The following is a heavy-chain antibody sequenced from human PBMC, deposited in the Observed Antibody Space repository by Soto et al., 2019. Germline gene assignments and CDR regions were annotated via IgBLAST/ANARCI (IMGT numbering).Heavy chain of an antibody. CDR1: QFTFSTFA. D-gene: IGHD2-15*01. J-gene: IGHJ4*02. Sequence: PGGSLRLSCAASQFTFSTFAMSWVRQAPGKGLEWVSFISEAGDSTHYADSVKGRFTISRDNSKNTLYLQMNSLRAEDTAVYYCARDGYCSGGSCYSVPVFDYWGQGALVTVSS. V-gene: IGHV3-23*01. CDR2: ISEAGDST. CDR3: ARDGYCSGGSCYSVPVFDY.